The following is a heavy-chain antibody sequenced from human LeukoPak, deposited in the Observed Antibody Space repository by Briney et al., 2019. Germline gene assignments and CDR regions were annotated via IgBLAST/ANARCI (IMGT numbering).Heavy chain of an antibody. CDR2: ITPENGDT. J-gene: IGHJ5*02. Sequence: ASVKVSCKASGDSFSGYFMHWVRQAPGQGLEWMGRITPENGDTKYPQKFQGRVTLTRDTSMKTASMQLSGLRSDDTAIYYCSRDHGATGSTGFDPWGQGTLVIVSS. D-gene: IGHD1-1*01. V-gene: IGHV1-2*06. CDR1: GDSFSGYF. CDR3: SRDHGATGSTGFDP.